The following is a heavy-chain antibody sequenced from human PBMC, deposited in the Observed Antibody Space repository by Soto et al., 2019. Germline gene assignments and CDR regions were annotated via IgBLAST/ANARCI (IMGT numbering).Heavy chain of an antibody. CDR1: GFTFSSYA. CDR2: ISGSGGST. D-gene: IGHD3-10*01. CDR3: AKGGSGSYNYYYYYMDV. J-gene: IGHJ6*03. Sequence: GGSLRLSCAASGFTFSSYAMSWVRQAPGKGLEWVSAISGSGGSTYYADSVKGRFTISRDNSKNTLYLQMNSLRAEDTAVYYCAKGGSGSYNYYYYYMDVWGKGTTVTVSS. V-gene: IGHV3-23*01.